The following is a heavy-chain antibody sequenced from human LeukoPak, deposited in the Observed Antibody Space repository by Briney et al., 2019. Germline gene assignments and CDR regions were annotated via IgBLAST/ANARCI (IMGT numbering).Heavy chain of an antibody. J-gene: IGHJ4*02. CDR3: ARDVGYDSSGPSSY. V-gene: IGHV3-33*08. D-gene: IGHD3-22*01. CDR1: GFTFGSYA. Sequence: GGSLRLSCSASGFTFGSYAMAWVRQAPGKGLEWVAVIWYDGSNKYYADSVKGRFTISRDNSKNTLYLQMNSLRAEDTAVYYCARDVGYDSSGPSSYWGQGTLVTVSS. CDR2: IWYDGSNK.